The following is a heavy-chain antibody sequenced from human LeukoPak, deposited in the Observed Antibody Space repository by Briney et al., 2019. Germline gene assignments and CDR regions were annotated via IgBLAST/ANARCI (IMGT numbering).Heavy chain of an antibody. D-gene: IGHD5-18*01. Sequence: SGTLSLTCTVSGGSIGDDYFTWIRQPAGKGLEWIGRIHSGGTTNYNPSLMSRVTLSIDTSKKQISLRLTSMTAADTALYYCARDNGSGYTYGYEHYYYYIDVWGKGTTVTVSS. J-gene: IGHJ6*03. V-gene: IGHV4-4*07. CDR1: GGSIGDDY. CDR3: ARDNGSGYTYGYEHYYYYIDV. CDR2: IHSGGTT.